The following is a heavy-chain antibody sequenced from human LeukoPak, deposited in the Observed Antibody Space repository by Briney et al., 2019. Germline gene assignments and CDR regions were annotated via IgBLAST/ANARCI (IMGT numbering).Heavy chain of an antibody. J-gene: IGHJ4*02. D-gene: IGHD5-24*01. CDR3: ARTIRDGYEDY. CDR1: GGSISSYY. V-gene: IGHV4-4*09. CDR2: IYTSGST. Sequence: SETLSLTCTVSGGSISSYYWSWIRQPPGKGLEWIGYIYTSGSTNYNPSLKSRVTISVDTSKNQFSLKLSSVTAADTAVYYCARTIRDGYEDYWGQGTLVTVSS.